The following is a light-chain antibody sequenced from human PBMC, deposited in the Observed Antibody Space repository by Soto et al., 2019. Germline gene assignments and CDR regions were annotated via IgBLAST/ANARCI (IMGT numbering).Light chain of an antibody. J-gene: IGLJ2*01. CDR2: EVS. Sequence: QSALTQPASVSGSPGQSIIISCTGTSSDIGDYNYVSWYQQHPGKAPTLLIYEVSHPPSGVSDRFSGSKSGNAASLTISGLQAEDEANYYCSSFTSSFTLVFGGGTKLTVL. CDR1: SSDIGDYNY. V-gene: IGLV2-14*01. CDR3: SSFTSSFTLV.